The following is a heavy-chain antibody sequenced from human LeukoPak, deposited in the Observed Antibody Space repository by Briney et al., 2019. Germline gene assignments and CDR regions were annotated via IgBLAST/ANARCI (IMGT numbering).Heavy chain of an antibody. J-gene: IGHJ3*02. CDR1: GYSISSGYY. D-gene: IGHD6-19*01. Sequence: SETLSLTCTVSGYSISSGYYWGWIRQPPGKGLEWIGSIYHSGSTYYNPSLKSRVTISVDTSKNQFSLKLSSVTAADTAVYYCARIISGWYSAFDIWGQGTMVTVSS. CDR2: IYHSGST. V-gene: IGHV4-38-2*02. CDR3: ARIISGWYSAFDI.